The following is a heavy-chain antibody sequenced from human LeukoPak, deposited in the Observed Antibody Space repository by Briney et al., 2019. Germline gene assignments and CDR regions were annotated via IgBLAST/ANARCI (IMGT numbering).Heavy chain of an antibody. J-gene: IGHJ5*02. CDR3: AREQILYYGSGSSYWFDP. D-gene: IGHD3-10*01. CDR1: GGTFSSYA. CDR2: IIPIFGTT. Sequence: ASVKVSCKASGGTFSSYAISWVRQAPGQGLEWMGGIIPIFGTTNYAQKFRGRVTITADKSTSTAYMDLSSLRSEDTALYYCAREQILYYGSGSSYWFDPWGQGTLVTVSS. V-gene: IGHV1-69*06.